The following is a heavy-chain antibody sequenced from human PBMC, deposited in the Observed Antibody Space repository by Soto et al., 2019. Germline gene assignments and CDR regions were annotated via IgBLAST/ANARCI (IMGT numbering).Heavy chain of an antibody. Sequence: TLSLTCTVSGGSISSGDYYWSWIRQPPGKALEWLALIYWDDDKRYSPSLRSRLTINKDTSKNQVVLTMTNMDPVDTATYYCIQSRCGGDCLQSYASHYYYGMDVWGQGTTVTVSS. CDR3: IQSRCGGDCLQSYASHYYYGMDV. V-gene: IGHV2-5*08. J-gene: IGHJ6*02. CDR1: GGSISSGDYY. CDR2: IYWDDDK. D-gene: IGHD2-21*02.